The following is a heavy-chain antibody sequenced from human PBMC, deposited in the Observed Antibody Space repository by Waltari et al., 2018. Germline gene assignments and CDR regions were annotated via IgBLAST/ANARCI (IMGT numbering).Heavy chain of an antibody. CDR2: INPNSGGT. V-gene: IGHV1-2*02. J-gene: IGHJ4*02. Sequence: QVQLVQYGAEVKKPGASVKVPCKASGYTFTGYYMNWVRQAPGQGLEWMGWINPNSGGTNYEQKFQGRVTMTRDTSMSTAYMELRRLRSDDTAVYYCASLYYYDSSGYYFDYWGQGTLVTVSS. CDR1: GYTFTGYY. D-gene: IGHD3-22*01. CDR3: ASLYYYDSSGYYFDY.